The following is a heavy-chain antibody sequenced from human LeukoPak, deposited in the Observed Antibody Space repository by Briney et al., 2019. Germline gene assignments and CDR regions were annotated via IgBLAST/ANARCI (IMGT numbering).Heavy chain of an antibody. CDR2: TRSQPYGGTA. D-gene: IGHD5-18*01. CDR3: ARDPTTEAAIADSFDV. V-gene: IGHV3-49*03. CDR1: GFTFGEKA. J-gene: IGHJ3*01. Sequence: GRSLRLSCTASGFTFGEKAMSWFRQAPGKGLEWVGFTRSQPYGGTAEYAASVKGRFTISRDYSKSIVYLLMNSLKTEDTAVYYCARDPTTEAAIADSFDVWGQGTMVTVSS.